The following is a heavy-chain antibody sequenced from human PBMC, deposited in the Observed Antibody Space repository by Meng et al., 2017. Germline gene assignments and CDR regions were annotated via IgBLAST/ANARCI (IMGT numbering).Heavy chain of an antibody. CDR1: GGSFSGYY. D-gene: IGHD4-17*01. J-gene: IGHJ4*02. Sequence: QLHLQLWSDGLLTPSETLSLTCAVYGGSFSGYYWSWIRQPPGKGLEWIGEINHSGSTNYNPSLKSRVTISVDTSKNQFSLKLSSVTAADTAVYYCARGSMFGATVTKIDYWGQGTLVTVSS. CDR2: INHSGST. V-gene: IGHV4-34*01. CDR3: ARGSMFGATVTKIDY.